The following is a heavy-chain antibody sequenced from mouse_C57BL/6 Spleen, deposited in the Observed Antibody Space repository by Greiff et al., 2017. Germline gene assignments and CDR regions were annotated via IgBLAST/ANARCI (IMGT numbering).Heavy chain of an antibody. CDR1: GYAFSSSW. J-gene: IGHJ4*01. V-gene: IGHV1-82*01. Sequence: QVQLQQSGPELVKPGASVKFSCKASGYAFSSSWMNWVKQRPGKGLEWIGRIYPGDGDTNYNGKFKGKATLTADKSSSTAYMQLSSLTSEDSAVYFCAIHYCGSSSGYAMEYWGQGTSVTVSS. D-gene: IGHD1-1*01. CDR2: IYPGDGDT. CDR3: AIHYCGSSSGYAMEY.